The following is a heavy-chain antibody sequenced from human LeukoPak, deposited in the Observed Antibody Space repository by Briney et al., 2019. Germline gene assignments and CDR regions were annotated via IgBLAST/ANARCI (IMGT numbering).Heavy chain of an antibody. CDR2: IYTSGST. CDR1: GGSISSDSYY. D-gene: IGHD3-3*01. V-gene: IGHV4-61*02. J-gene: IGHJ6*03. Sequence: SETLSLTCTVSGGSISSDSYYWSWIRQPAGEGLEWIGRIYTSGSTSYNPSLKSRVTISLETSKNQFSPKLSSVTAADTAVYYCARDWSYYFYYMDVWGKGTTVTVSS. CDR3: ARDWSYYFYYMDV.